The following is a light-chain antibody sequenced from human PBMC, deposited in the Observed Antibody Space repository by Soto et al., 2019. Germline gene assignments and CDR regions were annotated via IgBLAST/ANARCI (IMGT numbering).Light chain of an antibody. CDR2: SNN. Sequence: QSVLTQPPSASGTPGQRVTISCSGSSSNIGSNTVNWYQQLPGTAPKLLIYSNNQRPSGVPDRFSGSKSGTSASLAISGLQSEDEADYYSAAWDDSLNGFYVFGTGTKVNVL. J-gene: IGLJ1*01. V-gene: IGLV1-44*01. CDR1: SSNIGSNT. CDR3: AAWDDSLNGFYV.